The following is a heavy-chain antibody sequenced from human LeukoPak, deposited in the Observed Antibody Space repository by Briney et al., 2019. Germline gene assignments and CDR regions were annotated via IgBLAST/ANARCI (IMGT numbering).Heavy chain of an antibody. Sequence: SETLSHTCTVSGGSISSYYWTWIRQSAGKGLEWIGRVYADGSTAYNPSLRSRVTISIDNSKNQFSLKLSSVTAADTAMYYCARPYRVGGSFPFDIWGQGTMVTVSS. V-gene: IGHV4-4*07. CDR3: ARPYRVGGSFPFDI. CDR1: GGSISSYY. J-gene: IGHJ3*02. CDR2: VYADGST. D-gene: IGHD3-16*02.